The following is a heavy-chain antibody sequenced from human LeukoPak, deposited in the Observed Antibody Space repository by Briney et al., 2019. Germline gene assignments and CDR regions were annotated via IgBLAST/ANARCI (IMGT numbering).Heavy chain of an antibody. Sequence: PGGSLRLSCAASGFTFDDYAMHWVRQAPGKGLEWVSCISWNSGSIGYADSVKGRFTISRDNAKNSLYLQMNSLRAEDTALYYCAKDSNYDSSGRFDYWGQGTLVTVSS. CDR3: AKDSNYDSSGRFDY. CDR1: GFTFDDYA. D-gene: IGHD3-22*01. CDR2: ISWNSGSI. V-gene: IGHV3-9*01. J-gene: IGHJ4*02.